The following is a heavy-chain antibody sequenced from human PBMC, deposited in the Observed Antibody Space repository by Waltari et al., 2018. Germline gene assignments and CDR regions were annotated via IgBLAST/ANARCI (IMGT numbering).Heavy chain of an antibody. J-gene: IGHJ6*02. V-gene: IGHV3-23*01. D-gene: IGHD1-1*01. CDR2: IFGSGGNT. Sequence: DVELLESGGGLVQPGESLRLSCAASGFTFTNYAMSWVRQAPGQGLEWVSAIFGSGGNTYYSDSVKGRFTISRENSKNTLYLQMNSLGAEDTAVYYCARVSYFTTAYYYGMDVWGQGTTVTVSS. CDR3: ARVSYFTTAYYYGMDV. CDR1: GFTFTNYA.